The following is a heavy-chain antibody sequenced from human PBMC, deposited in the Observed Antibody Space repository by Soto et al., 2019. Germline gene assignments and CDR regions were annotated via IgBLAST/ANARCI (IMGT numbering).Heavy chain of an antibody. V-gene: IGHV1-18*01. CDR1: GYTFTSYD. CDR2: ISTYNGDT. Sequence: ASVKVSCKASGYTFTSYDINLVRQAPGQGLEWMGWISTYNGDTNYAQTFQGRVTMTTDTSTSTVHMEVRSLRSDDTAVYYCAREGVAPYYYYGMDVWGQGTPVTVSS. D-gene: IGHD5-12*01. J-gene: IGHJ6*02. CDR3: AREGVAPYYYYGMDV.